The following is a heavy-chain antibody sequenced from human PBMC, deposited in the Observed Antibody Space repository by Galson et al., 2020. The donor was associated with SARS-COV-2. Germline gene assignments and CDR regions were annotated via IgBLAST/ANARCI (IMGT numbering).Heavy chain of an antibody. CDR2: NYTSGST. CDR1: AGSISSASYY. D-gene: IGHD3-22*01. CDR3: ARESTMIPNWFDP. J-gene: IGHJ5*02. V-gene: IGHV4-61*02. Sequence: SETMSLTCTVSAGSISSASYYWSWIRQPAGKGLEWIGRNYTSGSTNYNPSLKSRVTISVDTSKNQFSLKLSSVTAADTAVYYCARESTMIPNWFDPWGQGTLVTVSS.